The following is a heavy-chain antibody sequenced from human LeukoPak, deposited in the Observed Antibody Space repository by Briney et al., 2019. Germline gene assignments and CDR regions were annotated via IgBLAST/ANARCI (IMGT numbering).Heavy chain of an antibody. CDR1: GFTFSSYG. CDR3: ATLDIVVPAARNAFDI. D-gene: IGHD2-2*01. V-gene: IGHV3-30*02. CDR2: IRCDGSNK. Sequence: GGSLRLSCAASGFTFSSYGMHWVRQAPGKGLEWVAFIRCDGSNKYYADSVKGRFTISRDNSKNTLYLQMNSLRAEDTAVYYCATLDIVVPAARNAFDIWGQGTMVTVSS. J-gene: IGHJ3*02.